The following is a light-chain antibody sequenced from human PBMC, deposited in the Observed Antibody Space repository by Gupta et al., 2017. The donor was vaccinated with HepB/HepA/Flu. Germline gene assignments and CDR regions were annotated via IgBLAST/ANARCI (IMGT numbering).Light chain of an antibody. Sequence: EIVMTQSPATLSVSPGERATLSCRASQSVSSNLAWYQQKPGQAPRLLIYGASTRATGIPARFSGSESGTDFTLTLSSLQSEDFSVYYCHHLGKTFGQGTKVEIK. CDR3: HHLGKT. CDR2: GAS. V-gene: IGKV3-15*01. J-gene: IGKJ1*01. CDR1: QSVSSN.